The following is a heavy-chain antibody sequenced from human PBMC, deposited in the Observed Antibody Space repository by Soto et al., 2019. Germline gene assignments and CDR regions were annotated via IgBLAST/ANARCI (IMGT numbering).Heavy chain of an antibody. J-gene: IGHJ3*02. Sequence: PGGSLRLSCAASGFTFSSYEMNWVRQAPGKGLEWVSYISSSGSTIYYADSVKGRFTISRDNAKNSLYLQMNSLRAEDTAVYYCARGYTYYYDSSGYPQAFDIWGQGTMVTVS. CDR1: GFTFSSYE. CDR3: ARGYTYYYDSSGYPQAFDI. V-gene: IGHV3-48*03. D-gene: IGHD3-22*01. CDR2: ISSSGSTI.